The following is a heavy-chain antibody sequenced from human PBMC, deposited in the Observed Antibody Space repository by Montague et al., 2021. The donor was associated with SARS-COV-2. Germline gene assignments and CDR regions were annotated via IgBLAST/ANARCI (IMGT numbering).Heavy chain of an antibody. CDR2: IKQDGSEI. J-gene: IGHJ3*02. CDR3: ARVAEGESNNSQYRAFDI. Sequence: SLRLSCAASGFTFSNYWLSWVRQAPGMGLEWVANIKQDGSEIYYLDSVKGRFTISRDNSKNSLSLHMNSLRAEDTALYFCARVAEGESNNSQYRAFDIWGQGTMVTFSS. D-gene: IGHD1-1*01. V-gene: IGHV3-7*01. CDR1: GFTFSNYW.